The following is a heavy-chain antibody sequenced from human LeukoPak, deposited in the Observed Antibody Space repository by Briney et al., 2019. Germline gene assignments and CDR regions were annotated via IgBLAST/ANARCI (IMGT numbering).Heavy chain of an antibody. CDR1: RFSLSSYN. J-gene: IGHJ4*02. CDR2: VSSDWGTT. D-gene: IGHD2-8*01. CDR3: VRGLYGLGWDY. V-gene: IGHV3-64D*06. Sequence: GGSLRLSCSASRFSLSSYNMHWVRQAPGKGLEFVSGVSSDWGTTDYADSARDRFTISRDNSKNTLYLQMSSLRAEDTAIYYCVRGLYGLGWDYWGPGTLVTVSA.